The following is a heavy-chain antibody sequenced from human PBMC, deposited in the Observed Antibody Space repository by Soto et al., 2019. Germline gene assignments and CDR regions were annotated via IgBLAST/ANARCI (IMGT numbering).Heavy chain of an antibody. CDR1: GYSFSNYG. CDR3: GRERQWEPVPY. CDR2: ISGYNSNT. V-gene: IGHV1-18*01. Sequence: ASVKVSCKASGYSFSNYGITWVRQAPGQGLEWMGWISGYNSNTNYAQKFEGRVRMTKDTTRSTAYLEVRSLRFDDTAVYYCGRERQWEPVPYWGQGTPVTVSS. J-gene: IGHJ4*02. D-gene: IGHD1-26*01.